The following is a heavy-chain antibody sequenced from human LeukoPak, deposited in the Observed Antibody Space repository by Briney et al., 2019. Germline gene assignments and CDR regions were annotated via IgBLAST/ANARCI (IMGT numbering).Heavy chain of an antibody. CDR2: INSDGSSTST. Sequence: RAGGSLRLSCAASGFTFSSYWMHWVRQAPGKGLVWVSRINSDGSSTSTSYADSVKGRFIISRDNAKNTLYLQMNSLRAEDTAVYYCARSLSGWYAFDIWGQGTMVTVSS. CDR1: GFTFSSYW. V-gene: IGHV3-74*01. D-gene: IGHD6-19*01. J-gene: IGHJ3*02. CDR3: ARSLSGWYAFDI.